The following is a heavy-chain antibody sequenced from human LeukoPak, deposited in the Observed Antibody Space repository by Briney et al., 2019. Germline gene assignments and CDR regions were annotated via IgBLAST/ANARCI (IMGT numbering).Heavy chain of an antibody. CDR2: IDPSDSYT. V-gene: IGHV5-10-1*01. CDR3: ARRCSSSSCPFEY. Sequence: GESLKISRKGSGYSFTSYWIGWVRQMPGKGLEWMGRIDPSDSYTNYSPSFQGHVTISADKSISTAYLQWSSLKASDTAMYYCARRCSSSSCPFEYWGQGTLVTVSS. D-gene: IGHD2-2*01. CDR1: GYSFTSYW. J-gene: IGHJ4*02.